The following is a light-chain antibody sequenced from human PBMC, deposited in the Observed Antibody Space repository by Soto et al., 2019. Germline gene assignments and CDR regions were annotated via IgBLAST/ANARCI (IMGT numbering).Light chain of an antibody. CDR1: QTISTY. Sequence: DILMTQSPSSLSASVGDRVTITCRASQTISTYLNWYQQKPGKAPRLLIYDASSLLSGVPSRFSGSGSGTEFPLTIASLQPEDFSTYYCQQSDSTPYTFGQGTKVEI. CDR2: DAS. J-gene: IGKJ2*01. CDR3: QQSDSTPYT. V-gene: IGKV1-39*01.